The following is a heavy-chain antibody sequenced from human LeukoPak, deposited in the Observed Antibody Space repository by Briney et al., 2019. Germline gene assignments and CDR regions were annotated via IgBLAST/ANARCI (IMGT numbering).Heavy chain of an antibody. Sequence: GRSLRLSCAASGFTFSSYAMHWVRQTPGKGLEWVAVISYDGSNKYYADSVKGRFTISRDNSKNTLYLQMNSLRVEDTAVYYCARGGAAAARKRGIDYWGQGTLVTVSS. D-gene: IGHD6-13*01. CDR2: ISYDGSNK. CDR3: ARGGAAAARKRGIDY. CDR1: GFTFSSYA. V-gene: IGHV3-30-3*01. J-gene: IGHJ4*02.